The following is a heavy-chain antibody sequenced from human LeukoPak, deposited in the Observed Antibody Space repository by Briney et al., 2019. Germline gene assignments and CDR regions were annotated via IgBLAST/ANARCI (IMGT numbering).Heavy chain of an antibody. Sequence: GGSLRLSCAASGFTFTSYVMNWVRQAPGKGLEWVSRIRGSGETYYADFVKGRFTISRDNPKSTLSLQMTSLRAEDTAVYYCAKTAHGDYGMDVWGQGTTVSVSS. CDR3: AKTAHGDYGMDV. J-gene: IGHJ6*02. CDR2: IRGSGET. D-gene: IGHD4-17*01. CDR1: GFTFTSYV. V-gene: IGHV3-23*01.